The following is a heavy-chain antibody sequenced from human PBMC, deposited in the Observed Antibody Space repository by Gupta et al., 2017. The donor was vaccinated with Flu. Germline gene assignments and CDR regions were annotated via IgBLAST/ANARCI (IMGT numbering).Heavy chain of an antibody. V-gene: IGHV4-59*01. Sequence: GSIGSDYGSWVRQPPGKGLEWIGYVYNSGTTKYDPCHKSRVTISVETSNNLFSLKLRSVSAADTAVYYCGRDDSSRPTRFWGQGTLVPVSS. CDR1: GSIGSDY. CDR2: VYNSGTT. J-gene: IGHJ4*02. D-gene: IGHD6-13*01. CDR3: GRDDSSRPTRF.